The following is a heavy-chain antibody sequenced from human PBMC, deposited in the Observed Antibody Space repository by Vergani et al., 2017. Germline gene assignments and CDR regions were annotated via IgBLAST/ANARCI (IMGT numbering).Heavy chain of an antibody. J-gene: IGHJ6*02. D-gene: IGHD5-12*01. CDR3: AKANPRNSGYDYLYYYHAMDV. V-gene: IGHV3-33*06. Sequence: QVQLVESGGGVVQPGRSLRLSCAASGFTFSTYGMHWVRQAPGKGLEWVAVIWYDGSKKYYGDSVKGRFTISRDNSKNTLYLQMNSLSAGDTAVYYCAKANPRNSGYDYLYYYHAMDVWGQGTTVTVSS. CDR1: GFTFSTYG. CDR2: IWYDGSKK.